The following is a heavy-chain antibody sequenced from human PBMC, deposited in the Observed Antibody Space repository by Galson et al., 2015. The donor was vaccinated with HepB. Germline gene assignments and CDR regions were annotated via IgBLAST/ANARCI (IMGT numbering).Heavy chain of an antibody. CDR2: ISSSSYT. V-gene: IGHV3-11*05. CDR3: ARGGGYCSSTSCLDTNAFDI. J-gene: IGHJ3*02. D-gene: IGHD2-2*01. Sequence: SLRLSCAASGFTFSDYYMSWIRQAPGKGLEWVSYISSSSYTNDADSVKGRFTISRDNAKNSLYLQMNSLRAEDTAVYYCARGGGYCSSTSCLDTNAFDIWGQGTMVTVSS. CDR1: GFTFSDYY.